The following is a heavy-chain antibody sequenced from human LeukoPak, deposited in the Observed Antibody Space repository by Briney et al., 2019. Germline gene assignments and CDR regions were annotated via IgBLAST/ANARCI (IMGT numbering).Heavy chain of an antibody. Sequence: GESLKIPCKGSGYSFTSYRFGWVRQLPGKGLGWIGIIYAGDSDTRYSPSFQGQVPISADKTISTAYLQWSRLKASDTAMYYCARLGDGYKHFDYWGQGTMVAVSS. V-gene: IGHV5-51*01. CDR3: ARLGDGYKHFDY. J-gene: IGHJ4*02. CDR2: IYAGDSDT. CDR1: GYSFTSYR. D-gene: IGHD5-24*01.